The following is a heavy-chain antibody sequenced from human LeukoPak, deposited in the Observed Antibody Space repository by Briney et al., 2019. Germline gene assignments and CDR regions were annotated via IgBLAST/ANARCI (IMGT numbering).Heavy chain of an antibody. J-gene: IGHJ5*02. CDR3: AGECPNWFDP. Sequence: SETLSLTCTISGASISSGSYYWSWIRQPAGKGLEWIGRIYTSGSTSYNPSLNSRVTISVDTSKNQFSLKLSSVTAADTAVYYCAGECPNWFDPWGQGTLVTVSS. CDR2: IYTSGST. V-gene: IGHV4-61*02. CDR1: GASISSGSYY. D-gene: IGHD5/OR15-5a*01.